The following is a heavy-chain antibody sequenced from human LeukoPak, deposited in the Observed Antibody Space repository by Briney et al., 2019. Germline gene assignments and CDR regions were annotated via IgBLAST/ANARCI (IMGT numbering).Heavy chain of an antibody. CDR3: ARVCCGDCGGGRCLHRPLFYYYMDV. V-gene: IGHV1-8*01. CDR2: MNPDSGNT. Sequence: PRASVKASCKASGYSFTNYDINWVRQATGQGLEWMGWMNPDSGNTGYAQKFQGRITMTRNTSISTAYMELSSLRSEDTAVYYCARVCCGDCGGGRCLHRPLFYYYMDVWGKGTTVTVSS. D-gene: IGHD2-15*01. J-gene: IGHJ6*03. CDR1: GYSFTNYD.